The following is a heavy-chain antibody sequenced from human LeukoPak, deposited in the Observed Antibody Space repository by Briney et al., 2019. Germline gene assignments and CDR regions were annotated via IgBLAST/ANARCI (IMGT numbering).Heavy chain of an antibody. Sequence: GASVKVSLKSSGYTFTSYGFSWVRQAPGQGREWMGWLSAYNGNTNYAQKLHGRVTMTTHTSTGTDYMELRSLRSDDTAVYYCARVGCTYYYDSSGSYFDWWGQGTLVTVSS. D-gene: IGHD3-22*01. CDR2: LSAYNGNT. V-gene: IGHV1-18*01. CDR1: GYTFTSYG. J-gene: IGHJ4*02. CDR3: ARVGCTYYYDSSGSYFDW.